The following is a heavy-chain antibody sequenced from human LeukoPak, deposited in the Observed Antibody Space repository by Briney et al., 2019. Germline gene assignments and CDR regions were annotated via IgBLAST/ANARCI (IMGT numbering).Heavy chain of an antibody. Sequence: TPSQTLSLTCTVSGGSISSGGYYRSWIRQHPGKGLEWIGYIYYSGSTYYNPSLKSRVTISVDTSKNQFSLKLSSVTAADTAVYYCARSQYCGGDCYSYYFDYWGQGTLVTVSS. V-gene: IGHV4-31*03. CDR3: ARSQYCGGDCYSYYFDY. J-gene: IGHJ4*02. CDR2: IYYSGST. D-gene: IGHD2-21*02. CDR1: GGSISSGGYY.